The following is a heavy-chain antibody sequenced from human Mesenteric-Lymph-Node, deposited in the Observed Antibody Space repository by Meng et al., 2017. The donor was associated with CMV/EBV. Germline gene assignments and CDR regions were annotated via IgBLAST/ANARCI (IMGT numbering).Heavy chain of an antibody. CDR3: AKDLLDY. CDR2: ISGSGGST. Sequence: GGSLRLSCEASGFMFSSYAMHWVRQAPGKGLEWVSAISGSGGSTYYAGSVKGRFTISRDNFKNTLYLQMKSLTAEDTAVYYCAKDLLDYWGQGTLVTVSS. V-gene: IGHV3-23*01. CDR1: GFMFSSYA. J-gene: IGHJ4*02.